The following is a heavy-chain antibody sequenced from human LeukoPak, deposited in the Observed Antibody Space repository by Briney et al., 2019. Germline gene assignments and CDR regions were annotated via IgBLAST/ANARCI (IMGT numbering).Heavy chain of an antibody. D-gene: IGHD1-26*01. V-gene: IGHV3-23*01. J-gene: IGHJ4*02. CDR1: GFTFSSYA. Sequence: PGGSLRLSCAASGFTFSSYAMSWVRQAPGKGLEWVSAISGSGGSTYYADSVKGRFTISRDNPKNTLYLQMNSLRAEDTAVYYCATHPGSTIPPFDYWGQGTLVTVSS. CDR2: ISGSGGST. CDR3: ATHPGSTIPPFDY.